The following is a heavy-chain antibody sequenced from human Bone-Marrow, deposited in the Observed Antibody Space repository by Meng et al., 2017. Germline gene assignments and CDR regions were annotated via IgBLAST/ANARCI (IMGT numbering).Heavy chain of an antibody. J-gene: IGHJ4*02. CDR2: IYYSGST. V-gene: IGHV4-31*03. CDR1: GGSISSGGYY. Sequence: SETLSLTCTVSGGSISSGGYYWSWIRQHPGKGLEWIGYIYYSGSTYYTPSLKSRVTISVDTSKNQFSLKLSSVTAADTAVYYCARVDGRTTVTNDYWGQGTLVTVSS. CDR3: ARVDGRTTVTNDY. D-gene: IGHD4-17*01.